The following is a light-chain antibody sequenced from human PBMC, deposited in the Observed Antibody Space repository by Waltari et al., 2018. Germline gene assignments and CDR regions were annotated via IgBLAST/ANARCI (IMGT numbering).Light chain of an antibody. V-gene: IGKV3-20*01. CDR2: RAS. CDR3: QQYSISPFT. CDR1: QTVYSNW. J-gene: IGKJ3*01. Sequence: EIVLTQSPRTLSSSPGERATLSCRASQTVYSNWLAWYQQRPGQAPRLLISRASDRATGTPDRFSGSVSGTEFTLTISRLEPEDFAVYYCQQYSISPFTFGPETRVDV.